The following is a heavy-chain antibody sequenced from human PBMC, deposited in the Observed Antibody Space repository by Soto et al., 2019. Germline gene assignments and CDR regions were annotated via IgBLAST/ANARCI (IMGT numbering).Heavy chain of an antibody. J-gene: IGHJ4*02. V-gene: IGHV4-61*01. CDR2: IYYSGST. CDR1: GGSVISGSYY. D-gene: IGHD3-22*01. Sequence: SETLSLTCTVSGGSVISGSYYWSLIRQPPGKGLEWIGYIYYSGSTNYNPSLKSRVTISVDTSKNQFSLKLSSVTAADTAVYYCARVRSSGDSLGYWGQGTLVTVSS. CDR3: ARVRSSGDSLGY.